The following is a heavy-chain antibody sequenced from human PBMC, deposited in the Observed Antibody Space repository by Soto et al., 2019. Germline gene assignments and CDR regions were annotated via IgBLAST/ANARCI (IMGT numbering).Heavy chain of an antibody. CDR2: TYYNGRTYSSGRT. CDR1: GASLSSGTYY. J-gene: IGHJ4*02. V-gene: IGHV4-31*03. D-gene: IGHD4-17*01. Sequence: PSETLSLTCTVSGASLSSGTYYWSWIRQQPGKGLEYIGYTYYNGRTYSSGRTYYNPSLKGRVTISVDTSKNQFSLKLSSVSAAVTVVYYFARDRDYGVDYCGQGTLVTVSS. CDR3: ARDRDYGVDY.